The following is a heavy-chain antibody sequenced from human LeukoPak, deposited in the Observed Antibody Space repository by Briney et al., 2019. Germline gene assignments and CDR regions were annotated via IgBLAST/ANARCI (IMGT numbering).Heavy chain of an antibody. Sequence: SETLSLTCTVSGGSIGSYYWSWIRQPPGKGLEWIGYIYYSGSTNYNPSLKSRVTISVDTSKNQFSLKLSSVTAADTAVYYCARVQPIEYSSSYYFDYWGQGTLVTVSS. J-gene: IGHJ4*02. CDR3: ARVQPIEYSSSYYFDY. D-gene: IGHD6-6*01. CDR2: IYYSGST. CDR1: GGSIGSYY. V-gene: IGHV4-59*08.